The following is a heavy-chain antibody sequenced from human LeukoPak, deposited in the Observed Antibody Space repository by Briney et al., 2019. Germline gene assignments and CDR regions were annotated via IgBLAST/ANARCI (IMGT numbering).Heavy chain of an antibody. D-gene: IGHD5-12*01. Sequence: GASVKVSCKASGYTFTSYYMHWVRQAPGQGLEWMGIINPSGGSTSYAQKFQGRVTMTRDMSTSTVYMELSSLRSEDTAVYYCARDHSGYADAFDIWGQGTMVTVSS. V-gene: IGHV1-46*01. CDR2: INPSGGST. J-gene: IGHJ3*02. CDR1: GYTFTSYY. CDR3: ARDHSGYADAFDI.